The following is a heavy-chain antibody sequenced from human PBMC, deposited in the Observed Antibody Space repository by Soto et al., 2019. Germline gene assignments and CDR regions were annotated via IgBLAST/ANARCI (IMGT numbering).Heavy chain of an antibody. CDR2: IWYDGSNK. J-gene: IGHJ4*01. D-gene: IGHD4-17*01. CDR3: ARDRGRTTVTTSYLDY. V-gene: IGHV3-33*01. Sequence: PGGSLRLSCAASGFTFSSYGMHWVRQAPGKGLEWVAVIWYDGSNKYYADSVKGRFTISRDNSKNTLSLQMNSLRAEDTAVYYCARDRGRTTVTTSYLDYWGQGTLVTGSS. CDR1: GFTFSSYG.